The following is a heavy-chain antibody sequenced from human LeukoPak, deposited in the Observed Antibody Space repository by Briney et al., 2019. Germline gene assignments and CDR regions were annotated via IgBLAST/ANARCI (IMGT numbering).Heavy chain of an antibody. CDR3: AREGVNYYDSSGYYAVS. V-gene: IGHV3-66*01. Sequence: GGSLRLSCAASGLTVSNQFMDWVRQAPGKGLEWDSTIYSGGATYYSDSVRGRFTISRDSSQNTLYLQMNSLRAEDTAVYYCAREGVNYYDSSGYYAVSSGQGTLVTVSS. CDR2: IYSGGAT. D-gene: IGHD3-22*01. CDR1: GLTVSNQF. J-gene: IGHJ5*02.